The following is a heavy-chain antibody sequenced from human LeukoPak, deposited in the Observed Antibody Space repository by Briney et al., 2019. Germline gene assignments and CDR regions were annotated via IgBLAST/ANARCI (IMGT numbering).Heavy chain of an antibody. V-gene: IGHV5-51*01. CDR1: GYSFTSYW. CDR3: ATRKDGVDV. Sequence: GESLKISGKGSGYSFTSYWIAWVRQMPGKNLEWMGIIYPGDSDTRYSPSFQSLLTISADKSISTAYLQWSSLKATDTATYYSATRKDGVDVWGQGTTVTVSS. CDR2: IYPGDSDT. J-gene: IGHJ6*02.